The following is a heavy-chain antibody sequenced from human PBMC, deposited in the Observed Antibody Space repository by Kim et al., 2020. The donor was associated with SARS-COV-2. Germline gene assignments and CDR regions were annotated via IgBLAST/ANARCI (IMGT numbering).Heavy chain of an antibody. CDR2: IYYSGST. CDR1: GGSISSSSYY. J-gene: IGHJ4*02. D-gene: IGHD3-22*01. Sequence: SETLSLTCTVSGGSISSSSYYWGWIRQPPGKGLEWIGSIYYSGSTYYNPPLKSRVTISVDTSKNQFSLKLSSVTAADTAVYYCARHATMMVVVITPYFDYWGQGTLVAVSS. V-gene: IGHV4-39*01. CDR3: ARHATMMVVVITPYFDY.